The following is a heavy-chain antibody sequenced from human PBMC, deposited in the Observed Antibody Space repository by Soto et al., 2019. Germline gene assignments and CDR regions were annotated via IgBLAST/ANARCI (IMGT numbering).Heavy chain of an antibody. V-gene: IGHV3-73*01. CDR3: SRQASDFWSGKPQYYMDV. CDR1: GFTFSGSA. CDR2: IRSKANNYAT. D-gene: IGHD3-3*01. J-gene: IGHJ6*03. Sequence: GGSLRLSCAASGFTFSGSAMHWVRQASGKGLEWVGRIRSKANNYATAYGASVKGRFTISRDDSKNTAYLQMNSLKTEDTAVYYCSRQASDFWSGKPQYYMDVWGKGTTVTVYS.